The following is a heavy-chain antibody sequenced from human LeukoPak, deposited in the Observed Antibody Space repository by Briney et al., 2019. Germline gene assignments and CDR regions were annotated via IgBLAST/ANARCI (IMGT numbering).Heavy chain of an antibody. V-gene: IGHV1-46*01. D-gene: IGHD6-13*01. CDR2: IYTSDGSA. CDR3: ARAIAAAGAQYFLH. Sequence: GASVKVSCKASGYTFTSYYMHWVRQAPGQGPEWMGIIYTSDGSARYAQKFQGRVTMTRDTSTGTVYMELSSLRSEDTAVYYCARAIAAAGAQYFLHRGQGTLVSASS. J-gene: IGHJ1*01. CDR1: GYTFTSYY.